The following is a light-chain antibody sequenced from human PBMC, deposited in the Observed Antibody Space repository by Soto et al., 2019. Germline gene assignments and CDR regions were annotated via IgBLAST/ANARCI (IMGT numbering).Light chain of an antibody. CDR3: HQYYSSIS. CDR1: QDVDNNF. Sequence: EIVLTQSPGTLSLSPGEGATLSFSASQDVDNNFLACYQQRPGQAPRLLIYASSIRATGIPDRFSGSGSATSFSLTISRVGPEDIAVYFCHQYYSSISFGGGTKVEVK. J-gene: IGKJ4*01. CDR2: ASS. V-gene: IGKV3-20*01.